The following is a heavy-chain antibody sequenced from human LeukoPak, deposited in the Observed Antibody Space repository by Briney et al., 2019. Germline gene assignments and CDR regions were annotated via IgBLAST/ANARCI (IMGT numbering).Heavy chain of an antibody. Sequence: ASVKVSCKASGGTFSSYAISWVRQAPGQGLEWMGGIIPIFGTANYAQKFQGRATITADESTSTAYMELSSLRSEDTAVYYCARVPYDQAQYYYYMDVWGKGTTVTVSS. CDR2: IIPIFGTA. V-gene: IGHV1-69*13. D-gene: IGHD1-1*01. CDR3: ARVPYDQAQYYYYMDV. CDR1: GGTFSSYA. J-gene: IGHJ6*03.